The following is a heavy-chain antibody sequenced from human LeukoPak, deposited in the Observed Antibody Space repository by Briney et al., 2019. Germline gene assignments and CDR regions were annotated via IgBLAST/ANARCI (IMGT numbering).Heavy chain of an antibody. J-gene: IGHJ4*02. CDR1: GFTFGDYG. CDR3: ARGSYYDSSAYITAPDF. D-gene: IGHD3-22*01. V-gene: IGHV3-20*04. CDR2: INWNGCSI. Sequence: GGSLRLSCAASGFTFGDYGMSWIRQAPGKGLAWVSSINWNGCSIRYADSVKGRFTISRDNARKSLYLQMNSLRAEDTALYYCARGSYYDSSAYITAPDFWGQETLVSVST.